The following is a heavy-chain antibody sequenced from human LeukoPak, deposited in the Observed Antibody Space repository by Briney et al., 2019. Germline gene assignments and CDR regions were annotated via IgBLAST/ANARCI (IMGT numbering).Heavy chain of an antibody. V-gene: IGHV1-18*04. D-gene: IGHD6-6*01. Sequence: ASVKVSCKASGYIFTSYGISWMRQAPGQGLEWMGWINPNSGGTNYAQKLQGRVTMTTDTSTSTAYMELRSLRSDDTAVYYCARAARPLYFDYWGQGTLVTVSS. CDR2: INPNSGGT. J-gene: IGHJ4*02. CDR3: ARAARPLYFDY. CDR1: GYIFTSYG.